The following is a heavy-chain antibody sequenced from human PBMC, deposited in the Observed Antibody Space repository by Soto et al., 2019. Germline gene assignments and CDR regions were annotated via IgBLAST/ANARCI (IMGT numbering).Heavy chain of an antibody. CDR2: IYPDDSQI. CDR1: GYAFFGHW. J-gene: IGHJ5*02. V-gene: IGHV5-51*03. Sequence: EVQLVQSGAEVKKSGESLKISCQGSGYAFFGHWIGWVRQMSGKGLEWMGIIYPDDSQIRYSPSFQGQVTLSADKSINTAYRQWSSLKASDSGMYYCARFGGPALSHSWFDAWGQGTLVTVSS. CDR3: ARFGGPALSHSWFDA. D-gene: IGHD3-16*01.